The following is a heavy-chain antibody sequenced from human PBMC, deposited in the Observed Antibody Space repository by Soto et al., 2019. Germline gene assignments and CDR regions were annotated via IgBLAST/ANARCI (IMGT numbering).Heavy chain of an antibody. J-gene: IGHJ6*02. Sequence: TSETLSLTCTVSGGSISSGGYYWSWIRQHPGKGLEWIGYIYYSGSTYYNPPLKSRVTISVDTSKNQFSLKLSSVTAADTAVYYCARVKGSWYDYYYGMDVWGQGTTVTVSS. V-gene: IGHV4-31*03. CDR2: IYYSGST. CDR3: ARVKGSWYDYYYGMDV. CDR1: GGSISSGGYY. D-gene: IGHD6-13*01.